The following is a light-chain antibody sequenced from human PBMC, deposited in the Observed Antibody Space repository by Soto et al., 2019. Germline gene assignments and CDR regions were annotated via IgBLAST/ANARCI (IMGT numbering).Light chain of an antibody. CDR3: QQSYSSSATI. V-gene: IGKV1-8*01. CDR1: QGISSY. J-gene: IGKJ2*01. Sequence: AIRMTQSPSSFSASTGDRVTVTCRASQGISSYLAWYQQKPGKAPKLLIYAASTLQSGVPSRFSGSGSGTDYTLTIGSLQSEDFATYYCQQSYSSSATIFGQGTKLEI. CDR2: AAS.